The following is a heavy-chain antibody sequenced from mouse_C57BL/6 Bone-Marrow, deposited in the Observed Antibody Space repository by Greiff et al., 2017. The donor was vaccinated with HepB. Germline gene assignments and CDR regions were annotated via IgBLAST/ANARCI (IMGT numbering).Heavy chain of an antibody. D-gene: IGHD1-1*01. Sequence: QVQLQQSGAELVKPGASVKLSCKASGYTFTSYWMHWVKQRPGQGLEWIGMIHPNSGSTNYNEKFKSKATLTVDKSSSTAYMQLSSLTSEDSAVYYCAPLYYYGSRYYFDYWGQGTTLTVSS. CDR2: IHPNSGST. J-gene: IGHJ2*01. V-gene: IGHV1-64*01. CDR1: GYTFTSYW. CDR3: APLYYYGSRYYFDY.